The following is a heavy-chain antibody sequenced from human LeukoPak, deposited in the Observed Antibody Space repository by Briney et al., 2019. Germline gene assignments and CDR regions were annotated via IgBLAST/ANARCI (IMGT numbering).Heavy chain of an antibody. CDR3: TRSGRPDQLWFYFDY. V-gene: IGHV7-4-1*02. Sequence: ASVKVSCKASGYTFTSYAMNWVRQAPGQGLEWMGWINTNTGNPTYAQGFTGRFVFSLDTSVSTAYLQISSLKAEDTAVYYCTRSGRPDQLWFYFDYWGQGTLVTVSS. CDR1: GYTFTSYA. J-gene: IGHJ4*02. D-gene: IGHD5-18*01. CDR2: INTNTGNP.